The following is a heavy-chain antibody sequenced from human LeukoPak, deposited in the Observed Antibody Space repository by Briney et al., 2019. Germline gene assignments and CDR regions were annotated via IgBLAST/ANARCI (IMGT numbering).Heavy chain of an antibody. J-gene: IGHJ4*02. V-gene: IGHV1-18*04. D-gene: IGHD6-19*01. CDR3: ARGKIITKGLQADIAVAGNFDY. CDR1: GYTFTAFV. Sequence: GASVKVSCKVSGYTFTAFVISWVRQAPGKGLEWMGGFTLYNGNTNYEQKLQGRVTMTTDTSTSTAYMELRNLRSDDTAVYYCARGKIITKGLQADIAVAGNFDYWGQGTLVTVSS. CDR2: FTLYNGNT.